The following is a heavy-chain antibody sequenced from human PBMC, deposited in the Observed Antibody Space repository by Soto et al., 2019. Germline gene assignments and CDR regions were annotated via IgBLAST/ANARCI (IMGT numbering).Heavy chain of an antibody. J-gene: IGHJ4*02. D-gene: IGHD4-17*01. CDR1: DFSLSTARMG. V-gene: IGHV2-26*01. CDR2: IFSNDET. Sequence: QVTLKESGPVLVKPTETLTLTCTVSDFSLSTARMGVNWIRQPPGKALEWLAHIFSNDETSYSTSLKSRLTISKDTSKSQVVLTMTNMDPMDTATYYCARISGYGIDYWGQGTLVTVSS. CDR3: ARISGYGIDY.